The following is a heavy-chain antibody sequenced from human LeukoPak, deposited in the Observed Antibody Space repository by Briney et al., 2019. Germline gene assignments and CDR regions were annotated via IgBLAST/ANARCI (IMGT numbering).Heavy chain of an antibody. CDR3: ARGGYYDSSDYYF. CDR2: INHSGST. CDR1: GGSFSGYY. J-gene: IGHJ4*02. D-gene: IGHD3-22*01. Sequence: SETLSLTCAVYGGSFSGYYWSWIRQPPGKGLEWIGEINHSGSTNYNPSLKSRVTISVDTSKNQFSLKLSSVTAADTAVYYCARGGYYDSSDYYFWGQGTLVTVSS. V-gene: IGHV4-34*01.